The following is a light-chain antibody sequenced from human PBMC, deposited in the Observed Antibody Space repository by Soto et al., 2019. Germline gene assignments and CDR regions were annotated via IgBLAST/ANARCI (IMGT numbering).Light chain of an antibody. CDR2: SNN. J-gene: IGLJ3*02. CDR1: SSNIGSNT. V-gene: IGLV1-44*01. CDR3: AAWDDSLNGGV. Sequence: QSVLTQPPSASGTPGQRVTISCSGGSSNIGSNTVNWYQQLPGTAPKLLIYSNNQRPSGVPDRFSGSKSGTSASLAISGLQSEDEAAYYCAAWDDSLNGGVFGGGTKLTVL.